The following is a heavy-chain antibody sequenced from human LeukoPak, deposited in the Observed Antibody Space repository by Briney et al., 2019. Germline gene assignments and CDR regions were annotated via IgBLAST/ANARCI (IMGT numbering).Heavy chain of an antibody. D-gene: IGHD3-9*01. J-gene: IGHJ4*02. CDR1: GFTFSNYD. CDR2: ILSGGAT. Sequence: GGSLRLSCAASGFTFSNYDMSWVRQAPGKGLEWVSTILSGGATYYADSVKGRLTISRDNSKNTLYLQINGLRAEDTAVYYCAKQSPNYDILTGYSSRTFDYWGQGTLVTVSS. V-gene: IGHV3-23*01. CDR3: AKQSPNYDILTGYSSRTFDY.